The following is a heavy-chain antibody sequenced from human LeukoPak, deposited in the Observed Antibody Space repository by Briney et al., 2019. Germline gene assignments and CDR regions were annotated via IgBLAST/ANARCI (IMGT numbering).Heavy chain of an antibody. Sequence: QPGGSLRLSCAASGFTVSSNYMSWVRQAPGKGLEWVSVIYSGGSTYYADSVKGRFTISRDNSKNTLYLQMNSLRAEDTAVYYCARASPRYSGYDFLYWGQGTLVTVSS. CDR1: GFTVSSNY. CDR2: IYSGGST. V-gene: IGHV3-66*01. CDR3: ARASPRYSGYDFLY. J-gene: IGHJ4*02. D-gene: IGHD5-12*01.